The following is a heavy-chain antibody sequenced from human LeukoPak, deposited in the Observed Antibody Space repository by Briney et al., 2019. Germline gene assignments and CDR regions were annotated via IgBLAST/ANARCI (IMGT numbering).Heavy chain of an antibody. Sequence: TSETLSLTCTVSGGSICSSSYYWGWIRQPPGKGLEWIGSIYYSGSTYYNPSLKSRVTISVDTSKNQFSLKLSSVTAADTAVYYCAREAGSVTTYSYYYYYGMDVWGQGTTVTVSS. CDR2: IYYSGST. J-gene: IGHJ6*02. CDR1: GGSICSSSYY. CDR3: AREAGSVTTYSYYYYYGMDV. V-gene: IGHV4-39*01. D-gene: IGHD4-17*01.